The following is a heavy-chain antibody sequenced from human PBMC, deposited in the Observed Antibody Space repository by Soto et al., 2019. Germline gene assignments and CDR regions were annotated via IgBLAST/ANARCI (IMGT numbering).Heavy chain of an antibody. J-gene: IGHJ6*02. CDR1: RLRVSIHA. Sequence: GCMGLGCVSSRLRVSIHAISWARQATGKGLEWVSTISGSGGNTYYADSVKGRFTISRDNSKNTLHLQVNSLRAGDTAVYYCAKDNGPVDYFKFGMAVWVQGPTVPVSS. D-gene: IGHD3-10*01. CDR3: AKDNGPVDYFKFGMAV. V-gene: IGHV3-23*01. CDR2: ISGSGGNT.